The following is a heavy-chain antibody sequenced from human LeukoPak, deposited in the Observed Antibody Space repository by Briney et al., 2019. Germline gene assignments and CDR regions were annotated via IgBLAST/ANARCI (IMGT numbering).Heavy chain of an antibody. V-gene: IGHV3-21*01. D-gene: IGHD3-10*01. CDR3: ARRAHYYGSGSYESSDIDY. CDR1: GFTFSSYS. CDR2: ISSSSSYI. J-gene: IGHJ4*02. Sequence: GGSLRLSCAASGFTFSSYSMNWVRQAPGKGLEWVSSISSSSSYIYYADSVKGRFTISRDNAKNSLYLQMNSLRAEDTAVYYCARRAHYYGSGSYESSDIDYWGQGTLVTVSS.